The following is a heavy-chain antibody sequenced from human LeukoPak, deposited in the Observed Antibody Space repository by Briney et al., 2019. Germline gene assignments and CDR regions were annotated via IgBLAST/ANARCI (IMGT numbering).Heavy chain of an antibody. Sequence: SETLSLTCTVSGGSISSGSYYWSWIRQPAGKGLEWIGRIYTSGSTNYNPSLKSRVTISVDTSKNQFSLKLSSVTAADTAVYYCARDPYSGGYGAYYYYYMDVWGKGTTVTVSS. CDR3: ARDPYSGGYGAYYYYYMDV. CDR2: IYTSGST. D-gene: IGHD6-19*01. CDR1: GGSISSGSYY. V-gene: IGHV4-61*02. J-gene: IGHJ6*03.